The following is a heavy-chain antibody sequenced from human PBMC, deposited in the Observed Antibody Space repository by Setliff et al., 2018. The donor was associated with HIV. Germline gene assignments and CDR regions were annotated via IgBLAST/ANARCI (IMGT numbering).Heavy chain of an antibody. CDR2: ISYDGSNK. Sequence: GGSLRLSCAASGFTFSSYAMHWVRQAPGKGLEWVAVISYDGSNKYYADSVKGRLTISRDNSKNTLYLQMNSLRAEDTAVYYCARAVHSGWYYFDYWGQGTLVTAPQ. CDR1: GFTFSSYA. V-gene: IGHV3-30*04. J-gene: IGHJ4*02. D-gene: IGHD6-19*01. CDR3: ARAVHSGWYYFDY.